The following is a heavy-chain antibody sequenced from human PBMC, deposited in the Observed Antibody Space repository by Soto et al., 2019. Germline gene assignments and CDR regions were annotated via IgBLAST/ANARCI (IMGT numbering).Heavy chain of an antibody. V-gene: IGHV3-30*18. CDR3: ANDFKAPSFYYGMDV. Sequence: GGSLRLSCGGSGFTFSSYDMHWVRQAPGKGLDWVAVISNDGRNKYYADSVRGRFTISRDNSKNTLYLQMNGLRAEDTAVYYCANDFKAPSFYYGMDVWGQGTTVTVSS. CDR1: GFTFSSYD. J-gene: IGHJ6*02. CDR2: ISNDGRNK.